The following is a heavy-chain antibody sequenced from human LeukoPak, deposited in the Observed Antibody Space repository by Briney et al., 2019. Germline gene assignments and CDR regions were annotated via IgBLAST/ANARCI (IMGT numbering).Heavy chain of an antibody. J-gene: IGHJ4*02. CDR2: IYWDDDK. CDR3: AHRGDGDYEGIFDY. Sequence: SGPTLVKPTQTLTLTCTFSGFSLNTNGVGVGWIRQPPGKALEWLAPIYWDDDKGYSPSLNSRLTIIKDTSKNQVVLTMTNVDPVDTATYYCAHRGDGDYEGIFDYWGQGVLVSVSS. CDR1: GFSLNTNGVG. D-gene: IGHD4-17*01. V-gene: IGHV2-5*02.